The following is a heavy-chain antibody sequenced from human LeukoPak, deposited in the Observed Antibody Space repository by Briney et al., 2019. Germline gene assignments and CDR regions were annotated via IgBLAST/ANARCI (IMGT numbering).Heavy chain of an antibody. CDR2: IFGGGST. Sequence: GGSLRLSCAASGFTVSSNYMTWVRQAPGKGLEWVSVIFGGGSTYYADSVKGRFTISRDNSKNTLFLQMNSLRVEDTAVYSCARGPGGYGNWGQGTLVTVSS. CDR1: GFTVSSNY. D-gene: IGHD3-16*01. CDR3: ARGPGGYGN. J-gene: IGHJ4*02. V-gene: IGHV3-66*01.